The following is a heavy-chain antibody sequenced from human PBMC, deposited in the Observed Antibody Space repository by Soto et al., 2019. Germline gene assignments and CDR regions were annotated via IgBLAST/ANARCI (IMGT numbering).Heavy chain of an antibody. J-gene: IGHJ4*02. Sequence: GGSLRLSCAASGFTFSDYYMSWIRQAPGKGLEWVSYISSSSSYTNYAGSVKGRFTISRDNAKNSLYLQMNSLRAEDTAVYYCASRGDPFATGFFDYWGQGTLVTVSS. V-gene: IGHV3-11*06. CDR3: ASRGDPFATGFFDY. CDR1: GFTFSDYY. CDR2: ISSSSSYT. D-gene: IGHD3-10*01.